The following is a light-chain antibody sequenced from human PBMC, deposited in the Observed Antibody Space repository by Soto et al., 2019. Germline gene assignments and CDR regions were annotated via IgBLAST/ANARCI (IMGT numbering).Light chain of an antibody. J-gene: IGLJ3*02. CDR1: SSNIGAGYD. Sequence: QSVLTQPPSVSGAPGQRVTISCTGSSSNIGAGYDVHWYQQLPGTAPKLLIYGNSNRPSGVPDRFSGSKSGTSASLAITGLQAEYEAYYSCPSYDSGLSDWVFGGGTKLTVL. V-gene: IGLV1-40*01. CDR3: PSYDSGLSDWV. CDR2: GNS.